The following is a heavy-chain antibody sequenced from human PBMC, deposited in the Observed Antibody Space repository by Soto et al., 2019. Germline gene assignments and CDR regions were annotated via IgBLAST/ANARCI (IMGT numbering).Heavy chain of an antibody. CDR1: GDSVSSPYS. CDR2: VFHTGTT. V-gene: IGHV4-4*02. J-gene: IGHJ5*02. D-gene: IGHD6-19*01. CDR3: ARSAGWYAIHA. Sequence: QVQLQESGPGLVKPSVTLSLTCAVSGDSVSSPYSWCWVRQPPGKGLEWIGEVFHTGTTRHNPPLRGSVTISMDKSINHFSLDLSSVAAADTAVYYCARSAGWYAIHAWGPGTLVIVSS.